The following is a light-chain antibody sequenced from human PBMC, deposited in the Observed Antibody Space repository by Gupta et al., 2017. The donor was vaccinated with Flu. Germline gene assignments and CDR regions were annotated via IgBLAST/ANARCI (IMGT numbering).Light chain of an antibody. V-gene: IGLV1-47*01. CDR1: CSNIGNNH. CDR2: RSD. Sequence: SCSNIGNNHVYWYQQLPGTAPKLLIYRSDQRPSGVPDRFSGSKSGTSASLAISGLRSEDEADYYCAVWDDSLSGRVFGGGTKLTVL. J-gene: IGLJ3*02. CDR3: AVWDDSLSGRV.